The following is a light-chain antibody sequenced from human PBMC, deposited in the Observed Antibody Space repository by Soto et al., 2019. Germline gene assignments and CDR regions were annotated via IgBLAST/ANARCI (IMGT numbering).Light chain of an antibody. CDR3: QQYGSSPPVT. J-gene: IGKJ5*01. CDR2: GAS. CDR1: QSVSSSY. V-gene: IGKV3-20*01. Sequence: EIVLTQSPGTLSLSPGERATLSCRASQSVSSSYLAWYQQKPGQAPRLLIYGASGRATGIPDRFSGSVSGTDFTLTISRLEPEDFAVYYCQQYGSSPPVTFGQGTRLEIQ.